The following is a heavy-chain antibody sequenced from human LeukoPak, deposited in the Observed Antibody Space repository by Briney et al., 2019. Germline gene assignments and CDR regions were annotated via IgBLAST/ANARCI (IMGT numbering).Heavy chain of an antibody. V-gene: IGHV3-49*04. CDR3: TRDEYGSGRKRINWFDP. CDR2: IRSKAYGGTT. CDR1: GFTFGDYA. J-gene: IGHJ5*02. Sequence: GGSLRLSCTAPGFTFGDYAMSWVRQAPGKGLEWVGFIRSKAYGGTTEYAASVKGRFTISRDDSKSIAYLQMNSLKTEDTAVYYCTRDEYGSGRKRINWFDPWGQGTLVTVSS. D-gene: IGHD3-10*01.